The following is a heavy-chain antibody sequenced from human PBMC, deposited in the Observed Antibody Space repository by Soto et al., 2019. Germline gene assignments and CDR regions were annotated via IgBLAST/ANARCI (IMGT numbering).Heavy chain of an antibody. CDR1: GFTFSSYA. D-gene: IGHD3-9*01. J-gene: IGHJ4*02. V-gene: IGHV3-23*01. CDR2: ISGSGGST. CDR3: AKVVYDILTGWIDY. Sequence: GGSLRLSCAASGFTFSSYAMSWVRQAPGKGLEWVSAISGSGGSTYYADSVKGRFTISRDNSKNTLYLQMNSLRAEDTAVYYCAKVVYDILTGWIDYWGQGTLVTVSS.